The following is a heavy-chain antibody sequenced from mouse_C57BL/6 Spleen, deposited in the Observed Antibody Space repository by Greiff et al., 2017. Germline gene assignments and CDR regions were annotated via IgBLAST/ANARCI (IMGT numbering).Heavy chain of an antibody. D-gene: IGHD2-4*01. CDR3: ARGGDYDGAMDD. Sequence: QVQLKQSGAELVKPGASVKISCKASGYAFSSYWMNWVKQRPGKGLEWIGQIYPGDGDTNYNGKFKGKATLTADKSSSPAYMQLSSLTSEDSAVYFCARGGDYDGAMDDWGQGTSVTVSS. CDR1: GYAFSSYW. V-gene: IGHV1-80*01. J-gene: IGHJ4*01. CDR2: IYPGDGDT.